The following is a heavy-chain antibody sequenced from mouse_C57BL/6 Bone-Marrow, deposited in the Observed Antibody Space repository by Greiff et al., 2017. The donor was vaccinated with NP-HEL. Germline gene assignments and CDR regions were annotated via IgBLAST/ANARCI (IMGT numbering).Heavy chain of an antibody. CDR1: EYEFPSHD. CDR3: ARHYYYGSSTPSFDY. J-gene: IGHJ2*01. V-gene: IGHV5-2*03. CDR2: INSDGGST. D-gene: IGHD1-1*01. Sequence: EVKVEESGGGLVQPGESLKLSCESNEYEFPSHDMSWVRKTPEKRLELVAAINSDGGSTYYTDTMERRFIISRDHTKKTLYLQMSSLRSEDTALYYCARHYYYGSSTPSFDYWGQGTTLTVSS.